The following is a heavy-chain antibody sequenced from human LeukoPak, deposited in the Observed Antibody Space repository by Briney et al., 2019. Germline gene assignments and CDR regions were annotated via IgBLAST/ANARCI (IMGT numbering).Heavy chain of an antibody. D-gene: IGHD4-17*01. CDR3: ARHGDGFYYGMDV. CDR2: ISSSGSTI. V-gene: IGHV3-48*03. Sequence: GGSLRLSCAASGFTFRSYEMNWVRQAPGKGLEWVSYISSSGSTIYYADSVKGRFTISRDNAKNSLYLQMNSLRVEDTAVYYCARHGDGFYYGMDVWGQGTTVTVSS. J-gene: IGHJ6*02. CDR1: GFTFRSYE.